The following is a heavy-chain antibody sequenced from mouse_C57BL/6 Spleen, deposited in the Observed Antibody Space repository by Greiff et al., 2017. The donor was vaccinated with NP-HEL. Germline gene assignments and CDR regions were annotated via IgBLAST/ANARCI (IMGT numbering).Heavy chain of an antibody. CDR3: ARYGYDVYYFDY. D-gene: IGHD2-2*01. CDR1: GFTFTDYG. Sequence: EVQRVESGGGLVKPGGSLKLSCAASGFTFTDYGMHWVRQAPEKGLEWVAYISSGSSTIYYADTVKGRFTISRENAKNTLFLQMTSLRSEDTAMYYCARYGYDVYYFDYWGQGTTLTVSS. V-gene: IGHV5-17*01. CDR2: ISSGSSTI. J-gene: IGHJ2*01.